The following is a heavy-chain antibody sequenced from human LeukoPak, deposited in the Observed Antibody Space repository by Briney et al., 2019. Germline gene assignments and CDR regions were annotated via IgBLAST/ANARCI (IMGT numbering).Heavy chain of an antibody. D-gene: IGHD5-24*01. CDR1: GYTFTSYG. J-gene: IGHJ4*02. Sequence: GASVKVSCKASGYTFTSYGITWVRQAPGQGLEWMGWISAYNGDTKYGQNFQGRVTMTTDTSTSTAYMDLRSLSSDDTAVYYCGRVDMATTKDYWGQGTLVTVSS. CDR3: GRVDMATTKDY. CDR2: ISAYNGDT. V-gene: IGHV1-18*01.